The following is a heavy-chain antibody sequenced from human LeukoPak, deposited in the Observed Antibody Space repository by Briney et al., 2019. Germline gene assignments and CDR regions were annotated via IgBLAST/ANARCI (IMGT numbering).Heavy chain of an antibody. CDR1: GGSISSGGYS. CDR3: ARVRYRNWFDP. V-gene: IGHV4-30-2*01. Sequence: PSQTLSLTCAVSGGSISSGGYSWSWIRQPXXXXXXWIGYIYHSGSTYYNPSLKSRVTISVDRSKNQFSLKLSSVTAADTAVYYCARVRYRNWFDPWGQGTLVTVSS. CDR2: IYHSGST. D-gene: IGHD1-14*01. J-gene: IGHJ5*02.